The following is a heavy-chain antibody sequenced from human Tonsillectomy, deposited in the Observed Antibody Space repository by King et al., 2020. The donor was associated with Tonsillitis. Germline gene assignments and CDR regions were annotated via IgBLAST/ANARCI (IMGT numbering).Heavy chain of an antibody. D-gene: IGHD1-26*01. CDR1: GFTFNSYA. CDR3: ARGSGSGPLEYWYFDL. Sequence: VQLVQSGRGVVQPGRSLRLSCAASGFTFNSYAMHWVRQAPGKGLEWVAIISNDGSSKHYADSVKGRFTISRDNSKNTLFLQMSSLRAEDTAVYYCARGSGSGPLEYWYFDLWGRGALGTVSS. V-gene: IGHV3-30-3*01. J-gene: IGHJ2*01. CDR2: ISNDGSSK.